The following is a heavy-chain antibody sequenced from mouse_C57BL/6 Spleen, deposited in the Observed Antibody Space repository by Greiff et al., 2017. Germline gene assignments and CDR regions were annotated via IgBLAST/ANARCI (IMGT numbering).Heavy chain of an antibody. J-gene: IGHJ3*01. Sequence: EVQLVESEGGLVQPGSSMKLSCTASGFTFSDYYMAWVRQVPEKGLEWVANINYDGSSTYYLDSLKSRFIISRDNAKNILYLQMSSLKSEDTATYYCARGDYYGSSYWFAYWGQGTLVTVSA. CDR1: GFTFSDYY. CDR2: INYDGSST. CDR3: ARGDYYGSSYWFAY. D-gene: IGHD1-1*01. V-gene: IGHV5-16*01.